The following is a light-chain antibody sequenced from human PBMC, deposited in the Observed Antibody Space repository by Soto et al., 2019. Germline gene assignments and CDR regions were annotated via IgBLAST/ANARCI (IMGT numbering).Light chain of an antibody. CDR2: AAS. CDR3: QQSFTTPYT. J-gene: IGKJ2*01. CDR1: HSISPY. Sequence: DIQMIQSPSSLSASVGDRVTVTCRSSHSISPYLNWYQQKPGRAPTLLIYAASSLQIGVPSRFNGSGSGTDFTLTISSLQPEDFSTYYCQQSFTTPYTFGQGTSLGI. V-gene: IGKV1-39*01.